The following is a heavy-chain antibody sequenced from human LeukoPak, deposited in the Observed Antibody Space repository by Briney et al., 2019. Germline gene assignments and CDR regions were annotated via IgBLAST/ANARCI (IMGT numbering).Heavy chain of an antibody. CDR1: GYTFTSYG. CDR3: ARVGASSGSDY. J-gene: IGHJ4*02. CDR2: INAGNGNT. Sequence: ASVKVSCKASGYTFTSYGISWVRQAPGQRLEWMGWINAGNGNTKYSQKFQGRVTITRDTSASTAYMELSSLRSEDTAVYYCARVGASSGSDYWGQGTLVTVSS. D-gene: IGHD6-19*01. V-gene: IGHV1-3*01.